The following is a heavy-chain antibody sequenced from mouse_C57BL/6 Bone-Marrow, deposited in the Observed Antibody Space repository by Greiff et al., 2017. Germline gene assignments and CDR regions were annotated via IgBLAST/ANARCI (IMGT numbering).Heavy chain of an antibody. Sequence: QVQLQQPGAELVMPGASVKLSCKASGYTFTSYWMHWVKQRPGQGLEWIGGIDPSDSYTNYNQKFKGKSTLTVDKSSITAYMQLSSLTSEDSAVYYCARGWLPFAYWGQGTLVTVSA. D-gene: IGHD2-2*01. CDR2: IDPSDSYT. J-gene: IGHJ3*01. CDR3: ARGWLPFAY. V-gene: IGHV1-69*01. CDR1: GYTFTSYW.